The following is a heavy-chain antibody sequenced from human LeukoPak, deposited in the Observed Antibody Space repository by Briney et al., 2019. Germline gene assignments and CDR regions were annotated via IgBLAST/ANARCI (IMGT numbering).Heavy chain of an antibody. J-gene: IGHJ4*02. Sequence: GGSLRLSCAASGFTIRSYWMSWVRQAPGKGLEWVANIKQDGSEKYYVDSVKGRFTVSRDNAKNSLYLQVSSLRAEDTAVYYCARGVGRVRGVPIDYWGQGTLVTVSS. D-gene: IGHD3-10*01. CDR2: IKQDGSEK. V-gene: IGHV3-7*01. CDR3: ARGVGRVRGVPIDY. CDR1: GFTIRSYW.